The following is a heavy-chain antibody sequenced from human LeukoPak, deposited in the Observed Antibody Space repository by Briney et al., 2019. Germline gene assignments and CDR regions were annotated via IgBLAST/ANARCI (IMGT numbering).Heavy chain of an antibody. CDR2: IKSKTDGGTT. CDR3: TTEGSGYYFHY. J-gene: IGHJ4*02. V-gene: IGHV3-15*01. Sequence: GGSLRLSCAASGFTFSNAWMSWVRQAPGKGLEWVGRIKSKTDGGTTDYAAPVKGRFTISRDDSKITLYLQMSSLKTEDTAVYYCTTEGSGYYFHYWGQGTLVTVSS. CDR1: GFTFSNAW. D-gene: IGHD3-22*01.